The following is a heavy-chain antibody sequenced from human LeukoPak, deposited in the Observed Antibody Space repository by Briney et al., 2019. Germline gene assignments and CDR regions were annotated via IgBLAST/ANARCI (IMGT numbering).Heavy chain of an antibody. D-gene: IGHD2/OR15-2a*01. Sequence: ASVKVSCKASGYTFTNYYLHWVRQAPGQGLEWMGLIHPNDGSTKYAQKLQGRFTMTRDTSTSTVYMELSSLRSEDTAVYYCAVYTLGRAGPHDFWGQGTLVTVSS. CDR1: GYTFTNYY. CDR3: AVYTLGRAGPHDF. J-gene: IGHJ4*02. CDR2: IHPNDGST. V-gene: IGHV1-46*01.